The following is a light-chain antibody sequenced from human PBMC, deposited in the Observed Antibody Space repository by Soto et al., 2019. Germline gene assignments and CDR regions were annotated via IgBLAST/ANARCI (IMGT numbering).Light chain of an antibody. J-gene: IGKJ1*01. V-gene: IGKV2-28*01. CDR3: MQALQTPWS. CDR1: QSPLHSNGYNY. Sequence: DIVMTQSPLSLPVTPGEPASISCRSSQSPLHSNGYNYLDWYLQKLGQSPQLLIYLGSSRASGVPDRFSVNASSTDFPMKISRVEASNVGVYYCMQALQTPWSFGQGTTVQIK. CDR2: LGS.